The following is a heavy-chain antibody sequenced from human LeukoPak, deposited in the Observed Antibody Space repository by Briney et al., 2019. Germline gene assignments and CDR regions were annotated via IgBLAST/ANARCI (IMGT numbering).Heavy chain of an antibody. Sequence: SETLSPTCTVSGGSISSYYWSWIRQPPGKGLEWIGYIYTSGSTKYNPSLKSRVTISVDTSKNQFSLKLSSVTAADTAVYYCARHRRFVVPDVWGKGTTVTVSS. CDR3: ARHRRFVVPDV. CDR2: IYTSGST. CDR1: GGSISSYY. D-gene: IGHD3-3*01. J-gene: IGHJ6*04. V-gene: IGHV4-4*09.